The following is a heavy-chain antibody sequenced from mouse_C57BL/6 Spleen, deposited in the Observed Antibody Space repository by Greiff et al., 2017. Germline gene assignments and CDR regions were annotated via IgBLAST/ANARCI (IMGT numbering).Heavy chain of an antibody. CDR1: GYTFTGYW. Sequence: QVQLKESGAELMKPGASVKLSCKATGYTFTGYWIEWVKQRPGHGLEWIGEILPGGGSTNYNEKFKGKAKFTADTSSNTAYMQLSSLTTEDSAIYYCARDYYGSQYYFDYWGQGTTLTVSS. V-gene: IGHV1-9*01. J-gene: IGHJ2*01. CDR3: ARDYYGSQYYFDY. D-gene: IGHD1-1*01. CDR2: ILPGGGST.